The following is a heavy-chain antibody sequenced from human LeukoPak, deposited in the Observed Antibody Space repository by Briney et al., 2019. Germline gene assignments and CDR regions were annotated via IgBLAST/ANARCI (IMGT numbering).Heavy chain of an antibody. Sequence: GGSLRLSCAASGFTFSNYGMYWVRQAPGKGLEWVAVISYDGSNKYYADSVKGRFIISRDNSKNTLYLQMNSLKTEDTAVYYCTTDRAAVRGIQLWLPWFDPWGQGTLVTVSS. CDR1: GFTFSNYG. V-gene: IGHV3-30*03. J-gene: IGHJ5*02. CDR2: ISYDGSNK. D-gene: IGHD5-18*01. CDR3: TTDRAAVRGIQLWLPWFDP.